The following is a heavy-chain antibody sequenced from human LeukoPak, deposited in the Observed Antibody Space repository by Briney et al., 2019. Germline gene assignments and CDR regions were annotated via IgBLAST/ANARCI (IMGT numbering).Heavy chain of an antibody. J-gene: IGHJ4*02. CDR2: IYYSGST. V-gene: IGHV4-59*08. CDR3: ARHAYYYDSSGSFDY. D-gene: IGHD3-22*01. Sequence: SETLSLTCTASGGSISSYYWSWIRQPPGKGLEWIGYIYYSGSTNYNPSLKSRVTISVDTSKNQFSLKLSSVTAADTAVYYCARHAYYYDSSGSFDYWGQGTLVTVSS. CDR1: GGSISSYY.